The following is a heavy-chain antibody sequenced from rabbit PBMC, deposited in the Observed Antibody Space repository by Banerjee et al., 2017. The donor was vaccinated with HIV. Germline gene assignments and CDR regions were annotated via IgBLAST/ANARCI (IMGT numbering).Heavy chain of an antibody. V-gene: IGHV1S40*01. Sequence: QSLEESGGDLVKPGASLTLTCTASGFSFSSSYYMCWVRQAPGKGLEWIACIDGGNSDSTYYASWAKGRFTVSKTSSTTVTLQMTSLTAADTATYFCARGLVAGVLNLWGPGTLVT. CDR3: ARGLVAGVLNL. D-gene: IGHD4-1*01. CDR2: IDGGNSDST. J-gene: IGHJ4*01. CDR1: GFSFSSSYY.